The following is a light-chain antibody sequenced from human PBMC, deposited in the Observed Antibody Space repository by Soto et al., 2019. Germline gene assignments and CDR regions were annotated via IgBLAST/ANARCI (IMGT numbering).Light chain of an antibody. V-gene: IGLV2-11*01. CDR1: TSDIADHNY. CDR3: CSYVASYISYV. CDR2: DVS. Sequence: QSALTQPRSVSVSPGQSVTISCTGNTSDIADHNYVSWYQQHPGKAPKVMIYDVSKRPSGVPDRFSGSKSGNTASLTISGLQAEDEADYYCCSYVASYISYVFGTGTKVTVL. J-gene: IGLJ1*01.